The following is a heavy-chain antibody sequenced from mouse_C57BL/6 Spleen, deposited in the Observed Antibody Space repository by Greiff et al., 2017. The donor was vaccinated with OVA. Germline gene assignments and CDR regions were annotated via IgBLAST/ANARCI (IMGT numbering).Heavy chain of an antibody. CDR3: ASRLLRFWYFDV. Sequence: QVQLQQSGAELVKPGASVKLSCKASGYTFTSYWMQWVKQRPGQGLEWIGEIDPSDSYTNYNQKFKGKATLTVDTSSSTAYMQLSSLTSEDSAVYYCASRLLRFWYFDVWGTGTTVTVSS. CDR1: GYTFTSYW. V-gene: IGHV1-50*01. D-gene: IGHD1-1*01. J-gene: IGHJ1*03. CDR2: IDPSDSYT.